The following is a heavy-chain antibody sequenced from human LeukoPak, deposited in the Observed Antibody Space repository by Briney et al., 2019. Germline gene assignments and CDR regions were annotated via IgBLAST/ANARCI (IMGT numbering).Heavy chain of an antibody. J-gene: IGHJ3*02. V-gene: IGHV1-46*01. CDR3: ARSLVVVAATAPRVAFDI. D-gene: IGHD2-15*01. Sequence: ASVKVSCKASGYTFTSYCMHWVRQAPGQGLEWMGIINPSGGSTSYAQKFQGRVTMTRDTSTSTVYMELSSLRSEDTAVYYCARSLVVVAATAPRVAFDIWGQGTMVTVSS. CDR1: GYTFTSYC. CDR2: INPSGGST.